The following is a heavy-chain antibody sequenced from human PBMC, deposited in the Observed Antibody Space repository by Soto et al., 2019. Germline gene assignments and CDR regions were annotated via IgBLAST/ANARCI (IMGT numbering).Heavy chain of an antibody. CDR1: GHTLTELS. CDR2: FDPEDGET. J-gene: IGHJ6*02. V-gene: IGHV1-24*01. Sequence: GASVKVSCKVSGHTLTELSMHWVRQAPGKGLEWMGGFDPEDGETIYAQKFQGRVTMTEDTSTDTAYMELSSLRSEDTAVYYCATDHYGSGNYYYGMDVWGQGTTVTVSS. D-gene: IGHD3-10*01. CDR3: ATDHYGSGNYYYGMDV.